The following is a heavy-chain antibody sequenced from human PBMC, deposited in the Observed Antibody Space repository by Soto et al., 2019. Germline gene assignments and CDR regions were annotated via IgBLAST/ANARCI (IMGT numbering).Heavy chain of an antibody. CDR1: GESVSTNSAA. J-gene: IGHJ4*02. CDR2: TYYSSKWYN. D-gene: IGHD6-19*01. CDR3: ARDTIAVAGRGIFDY. V-gene: IGHV6-1*01. Sequence: QTLSLACASSGESVSTNSAAWNLIRQSPSRGLEWLGRTYYSSKWYNDYAVSVKSRITINPDTSKNQFSLQLNSVTPEDTAVYYCARDTIAVAGRGIFDYWGQGTLVTVSS.